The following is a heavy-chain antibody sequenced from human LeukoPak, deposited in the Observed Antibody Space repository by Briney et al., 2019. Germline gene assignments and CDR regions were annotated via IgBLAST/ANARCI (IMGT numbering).Heavy chain of an antibody. J-gene: IGHJ4*02. D-gene: IGHD3-10*01. CDR2: IIPILGIA. CDR3: ARDGAPYGSGSYYNDY. Sequence: ASVKVPCKASGGTFSSYAISWVRQAPGQGLEWMGRIIPILGIANYAQRFQGRVTITADKSTSTAYMELSSLRSEDTAVYYCARDGAPYGSGSYYNDYWGQGTLVTVSS. CDR1: GGTFSSYA. V-gene: IGHV1-69*04.